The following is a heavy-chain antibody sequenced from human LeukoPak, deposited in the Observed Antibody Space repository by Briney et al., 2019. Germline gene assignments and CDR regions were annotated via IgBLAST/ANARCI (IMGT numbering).Heavy chain of an antibody. CDR3: ARAGIDKALDY. D-gene: IGHD2/OR15-2a*01. J-gene: IGHJ4*02. Sequence: PGITLRLSCAASGFPFSKYCMNWVRHAPGKGLEWVAIIWYDGSNKYFAESVMRRFTNSKDNSRNTVHLQMNSLSIEDKAVYQCARAGIDKALDYWGRGTQVTVSS. V-gene: IGHV3-33*01. CDR1: GFPFSKYC. CDR2: IWYDGSNK.